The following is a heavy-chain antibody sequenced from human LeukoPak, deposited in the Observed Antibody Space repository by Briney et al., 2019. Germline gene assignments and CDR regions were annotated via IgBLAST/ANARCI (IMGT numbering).Heavy chain of an antibody. D-gene: IGHD6-19*01. CDR3: ARARGSSGWFAAFDI. CDR2: IYYSGST. J-gene: IGHJ3*02. V-gene: IGHV4-61*01. Sequence: SETLSLTCTVSGYSISSGYYWGWIRQPPGKGLEWIGYIYYSGSTNYNPSLKSRVTISVDTSKNQFSLKLSSVTAADTAVYYCARARGSSGWFAAFDIWGQGTMVTVSS. CDR1: GYSISSGYY.